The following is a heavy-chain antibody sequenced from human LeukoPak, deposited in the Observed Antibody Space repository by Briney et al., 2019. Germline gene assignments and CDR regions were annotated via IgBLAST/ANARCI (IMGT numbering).Heavy chain of an antibody. J-gene: IGHJ4*02. CDR1: GFTFDDYA. CDR2: ISWNSGSI. Sequence: GGSLRLSCAASGFTFDDYAMHWVRRAPGKGLEWVSGISWNSGSIGYADSVKGRFTISRDNAKNSLYLQMNSLRAEDTALYYCAKGMATVPFDYWGQGTLVTVSS. D-gene: IGHD5-24*01. CDR3: AKGMATVPFDY. V-gene: IGHV3-9*01.